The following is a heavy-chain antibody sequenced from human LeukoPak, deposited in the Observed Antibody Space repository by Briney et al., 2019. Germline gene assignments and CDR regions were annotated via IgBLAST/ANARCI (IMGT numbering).Heavy chain of an antibody. Sequence: SETLPLTCTVSGGSISSYYWSWIRQPPGKGLEWIGEINHSGSTNYNPSLKSRVTISVDTSKNQFSLKLSSVTAADTAVYYCARGRRVFGVVTNWFDPWGQGTLVTVSS. CDR2: INHSGST. D-gene: IGHD3-3*01. V-gene: IGHV4-34*01. J-gene: IGHJ5*02. CDR1: GGSISSYY. CDR3: ARGRRVFGVVTNWFDP.